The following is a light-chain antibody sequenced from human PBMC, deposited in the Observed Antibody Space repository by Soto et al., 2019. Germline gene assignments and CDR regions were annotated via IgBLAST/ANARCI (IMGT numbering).Light chain of an antibody. CDR1: QSVSSSY. CDR2: GAS. CDR3: QQYGSSWT. J-gene: IGKJ1*01. V-gene: IGKV3-20*01. Sequence: EIVLTQSPGTLSLSPGERATLSCRASQSVSSSYLAWYQQKPGQAPRLLIYGASSRATGIPDRFSGSGSGTDFTLTISRLEPEDFAVYYCQQYGSSWTFGPRTKVEIK.